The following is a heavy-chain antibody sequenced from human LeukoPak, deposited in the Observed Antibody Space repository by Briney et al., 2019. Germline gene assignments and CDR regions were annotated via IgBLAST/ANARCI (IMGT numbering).Heavy chain of an antibody. CDR3: ARGMGGTPAWFDP. CDR1: GYTFTGYY. CDR2: INPNSGGT. J-gene: IGHJ5*02. D-gene: IGHD1-26*01. Sequence: GAVTVSCTASGYTFTGYYMHWVRQAPGQGREGMGWINPNSGGTNYAQKFQGRVTMTRDTSISTAYMELSRLRSDDTAMYYCARGMGGTPAWFDPWGQGTLVTVSS. V-gene: IGHV1-2*02.